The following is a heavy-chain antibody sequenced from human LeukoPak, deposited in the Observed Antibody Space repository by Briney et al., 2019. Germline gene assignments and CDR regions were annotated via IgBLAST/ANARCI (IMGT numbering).Heavy chain of an antibody. CDR1: GFTFSSYW. V-gene: IGHV3-74*01. Sequence: GGSLRLSCAASGFTFSSYWMHWVRQAPGKGLVWVSRINSDGSSTSYADSVKGRFTISRDNAKNTLYLQINSLGPEDTAVYFCARDPYSGNYGSYYYYYMDVWGKGTTVTVSS. CDR3: ARDPYSGNYGSYYYYYMDV. CDR2: INSDGSST. J-gene: IGHJ6*03. D-gene: IGHD3-22*01.